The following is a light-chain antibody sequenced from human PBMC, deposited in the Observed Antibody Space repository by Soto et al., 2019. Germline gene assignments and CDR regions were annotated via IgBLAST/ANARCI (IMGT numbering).Light chain of an antibody. CDR2: LGS. J-gene: IGKJ1*01. V-gene: IGKV2-28*01. Sequence: DIVMTQSPLSLPVTPGEPASISCRSSQSLLHSSGYNYLDWYLQKPGQSPQLLIYLGSNRASGVPDRFSGSGSGTDFTLKISRVEAEDVGVYYCVQALQTPRTFGQGTKVEIK. CDR1: QSLLHSSGYNY. CDR3: VQALQTPRT.